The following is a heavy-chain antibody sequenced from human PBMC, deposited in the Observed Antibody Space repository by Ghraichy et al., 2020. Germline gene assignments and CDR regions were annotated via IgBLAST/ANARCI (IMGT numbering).Heavy chain of an antibody. V-gene: IGHV3-15*01. CDR1: GFTFSNAW. CDR2: IKSKTDGGTT. Sequence: GGSLRLSCAASGFTFSNAWMSWVRQAPGKGLEWVGRIKSKTDGGTTDYAAPVKGRFTISRDDSKNTLYLQMNSLKTEDTAVYYCTTEIGPVGANPGASFDYWGQGTLVTVSS. CDR3: TTEIGPVGANPGASFDY. J-gene: IGHJ4*02. D-gene: IGHD1-26*01.